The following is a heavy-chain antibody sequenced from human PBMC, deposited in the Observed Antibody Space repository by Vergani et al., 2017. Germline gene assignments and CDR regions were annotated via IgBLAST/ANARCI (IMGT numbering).Heavy chain of an antibody. Sequence: EVQLVESGGGLVQPGRSLRLSCAASGFTFDDYAMHWVRQAPGKGLEWVSGISWNSGSIGYADSVKGRFTISRDNAKNSLYLQMNSLRAEDTALYYCAKGDTVTPGAPRYYYYYMDVWGKGP. CDR1: GFTFDDYA. J-gene: IGHJ6*03. CDR3: AKGDTVTPGAPRYYYYYMDV. D-gene: IGHD4-17*01. V-gene: IGHV3-9*01. CDR2: ISWNSGSI.